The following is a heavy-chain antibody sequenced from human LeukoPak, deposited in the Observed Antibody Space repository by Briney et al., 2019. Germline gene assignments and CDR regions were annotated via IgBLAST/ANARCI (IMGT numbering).Heavy chain of an antibody. Sequence: GGSLRLSCAASGFTFTNYWMHWVRQAPGMGLVWVSRLPPDELGIIYADSVKGRFTVSRDNAKNTVYLQMNNLRVDDTAMYYCVGTIASRGREYWGQGALVTVSS. CDR2: LPPDELGI. CDR1: GFTFTNYW. V-gene: IGHV3-74*01. J-gene: IGHJ4*02. CDR3: VGTIASRGREY. D-gene: IGHD6-6*01.